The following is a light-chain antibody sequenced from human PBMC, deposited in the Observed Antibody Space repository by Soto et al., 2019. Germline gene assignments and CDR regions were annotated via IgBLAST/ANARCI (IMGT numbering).Light chain of an antibody. CDR1: QSVSSN. CDR3: QQYGSSGT. CDR2: DAS. V-gene: IGKV3-15*01. Sequence: IVMTQSPATLSVSPGERVALSCRASQSVSSNLAWYQQKPVQAPRLLIYDASTRATGIPARFSGSGSGTEFTLTISRLEPEDFAVYYCQQYGSSGTFGQGTKVDIK. J-gene: IGKJ1*01.